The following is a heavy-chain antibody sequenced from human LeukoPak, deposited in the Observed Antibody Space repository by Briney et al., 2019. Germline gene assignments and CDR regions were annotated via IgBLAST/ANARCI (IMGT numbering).Heavy chain of an antibody. CDR1: GDSITSHYY. CDR3: AREHILGPVDN. Sequence: PSETLSLTCTVSGDSITSHYYWGWIRQPPGKGLEWIGTMYHSGSTYCNPSLRSRVTLSVDTSRNHFSLKLSSATAADTAVYFCAREHILGPVDNWGQGTLVIVSS. D-gene: IGHD3-16*01. V-gene: IGHV4-38-2*02. J-gene: IGHJ4*02. CDR2: MYHSGST.